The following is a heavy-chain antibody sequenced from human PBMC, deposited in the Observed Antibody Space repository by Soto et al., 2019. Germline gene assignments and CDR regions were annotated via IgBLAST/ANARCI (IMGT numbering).Heavy chain of an antibody. CDR3: ARDVGYCSGGSCYTYYYYYMDV. Sequence: QVQLVQSGVEVKKPGSSVKVSCKASGGTFSSYTISWVRQAPGQGLEWMGRIIPILGIANYAQKFQGRVTITADKSTSTAYMELSSLRSEDTAVYYCARDVGYCSGGSCYTYYYYYMDVWGKGTTVTVSS. V-gene: IGHV1-69*08. CDR1: GGTFSSYT. J-gene: IGHJ6*03. D-gene: IGHD2-15*01. CDR2: IIPILGIA.